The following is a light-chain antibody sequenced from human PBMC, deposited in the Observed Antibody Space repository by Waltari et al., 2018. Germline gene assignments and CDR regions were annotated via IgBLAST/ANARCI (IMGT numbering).Light chain of an antibody. J-gene: IGKJ4*01. CDR1: QAISSY. V-gene: IGKV1-9*01. CDR2: AAS. CDR3: QQLNSYPLT. Sequence: DIQLTQSPSFLSASVGDRVTLTCRASQAISSYLAWYQQKPGKAPEVLISAASTLQSGVPSRFSGSGSGTEFTLTISSLQPEDFATYYCQQLNSYPLTFGGGTKVQIK.